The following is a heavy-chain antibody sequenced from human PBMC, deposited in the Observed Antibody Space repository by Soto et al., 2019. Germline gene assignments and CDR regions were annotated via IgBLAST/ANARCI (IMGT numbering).Heavy chain of an antibody. Sequence: GASVKVSCKVSGYTLTELSMRWVRQAPGKGLEWMGGFDPEDGETIYAQKFQGRVTMTEDTSTDTAYMELSSLRSEDTAVCYCATYSSGWYLYFDYWGQGTLVTRLL. CDR1: GYTLTELS. CDR3: ATYSSGWYLYFDY. J-gene: IGHJ4*02. V-gene: IGHV1-24*01. CDR2: FDPEDGET. D-gene: IGHD6-19*01.